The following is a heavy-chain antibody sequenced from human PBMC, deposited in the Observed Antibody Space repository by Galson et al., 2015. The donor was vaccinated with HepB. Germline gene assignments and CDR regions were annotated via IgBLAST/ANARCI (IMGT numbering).Heavy chain of an antibody. CDR2: TKNKANSYTT. CDR1: GFTLSDHH. J-gene: IGHJ4*02. Sequence: SLRLSCAASGFTLSDHHMDWVRQAPGKGLEWVGRTKNKANSYTTEYAASVKGRFTISRDDSMSSLYLQMNSLRTEDTAVYYCARGPAYCGGVICYPDYWGQGTLVTVSS. D-gene: IGHD2-15*01. V-gene: IGHV3-72*01. CDR3: ARGPAYCGGVICYPDY.